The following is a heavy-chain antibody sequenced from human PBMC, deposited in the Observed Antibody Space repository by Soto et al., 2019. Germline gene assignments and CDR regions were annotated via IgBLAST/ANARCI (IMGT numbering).Heavy chain of an antibody. V-gene: IGHV3-23*01. Sequence: EVQLLESGGGLVQPGGSLRLSCAASGFTFSSYAMSWVRQAPGKGLEWVSAISGSGGSTYYADSVKGRFTISRDNSKNTLYLQMNSLRAEDTAVYYCAKDLPIRYCSSTSCYGNREGGQSFDYWGQGTLVTVSS. CDR3: AKDLPIRYCSSTSCYGNREGGQSFDY. D-gene: IGHD2-2*01. J-gene: IGHJ4*02. CDR2: ISGSGGST. CDR1: GFTFSSYA.